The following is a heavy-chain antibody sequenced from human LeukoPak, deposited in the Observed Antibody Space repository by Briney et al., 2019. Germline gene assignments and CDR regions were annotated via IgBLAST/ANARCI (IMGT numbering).Heavy chain of an antibody. Sequence: PSQTLSLTCTVSGSFISSGDNFWSWIRQPPGKGLEWIGYSHYSGSTYYNPSLKSRVSISVDTSKNQFSLKLSSVTAADTAVYYCARVTATVTTLWFDPWGQGTLVTVSS. J-gene: IGHJ5*02. CDR2: SHYSGST. CDR3: ARVTATVTTLWFDP. V-gene: IGHV4-30-4*01. D-gene: IGHD4-17*01. CDR1: GSFISSGDNF.